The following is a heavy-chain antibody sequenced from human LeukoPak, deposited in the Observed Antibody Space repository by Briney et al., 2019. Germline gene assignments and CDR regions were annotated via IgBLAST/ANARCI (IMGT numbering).Heavy chain of an antibody. D-gene: IGHD6-19*01. CDR2: IYYSGST. Sequence: SETLSLTCTVSGGSISSSSYYWGWIRQPPGKGLEWIGSIYYSGSTNYNPSLKSRVTISVDTSKNQFSLKLSSVTAADTAVYYCARGSSGWSNSWFDPWGQGTLVTVSS. CDR3: ARGSSGWSNSWFDP. V-gene: IGHV4-39*07. CDR1: GGSISSSSYY. J-gene: IGHJ5*02.